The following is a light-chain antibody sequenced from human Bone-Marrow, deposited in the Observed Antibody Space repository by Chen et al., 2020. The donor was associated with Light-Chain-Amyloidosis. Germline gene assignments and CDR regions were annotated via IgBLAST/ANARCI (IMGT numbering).Light chain of an antibody. Sequence: FLLSQLHSVDESPGKAVIIAWNRSSGSIAPNYVQWYQQRPGSSPTTVIYVDDQRPSGVPDRFSGSIDSSSNSASLTISGLKTEDEADYYCQSYQGSSQGVFGGGTKLTVL. CDR1: SGSIAPNY. V-gene: IGLV6-57*01. CDR3: QSYQGSSQGV. CDR2: VDD. J-gene: IGLJ3*02.